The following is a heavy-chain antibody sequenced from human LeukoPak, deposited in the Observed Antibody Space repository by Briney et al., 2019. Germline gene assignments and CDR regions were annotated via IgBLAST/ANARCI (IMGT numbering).Heavy chain of an antibody. J-gene: IGHJ4*02. Sequence: KPGGSLRLSCAASGFTFTRFNMNWVRQAPGKGLELVSSITTSGTYIYYADSVKGRFTISRDNAKNTLYLQMNSLRAEDTAIYYCARVAYSSNWYIDYWGQGTLVAVSS. D-gene: IGHD6-13*01. CDR2: ITTSGTYI. V-gene: IGHV3-21*01. CDR1: GFTFTRFN. CDR3: ARVAYSSNWYIDY.